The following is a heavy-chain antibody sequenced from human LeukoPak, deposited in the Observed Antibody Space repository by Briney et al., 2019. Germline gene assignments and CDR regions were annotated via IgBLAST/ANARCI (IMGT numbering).Heavy chain of an antibody. D-gene: IGHD4-17*01. Sequence: ASVKVSCKAPGYTFTCYYMHWVRQAPGQGLEWMGWINPNSGGTNYAQKFQGRVTMTRDTSISTAYMELSRLRSDDTAVYYCARARKKGHYGDYTPFDYWGQGTLVTVSS. J-gene: IGHJ4*02. CDR2: INPNSGGT. V-gene: IGHV1-2*02. CDR3: ARARKKGHYGDYTPFDY. CDR1: GYTFTCYY.